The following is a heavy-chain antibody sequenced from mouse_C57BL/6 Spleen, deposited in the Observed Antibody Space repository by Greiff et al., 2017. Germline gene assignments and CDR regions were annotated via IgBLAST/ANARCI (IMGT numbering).Heavy chain of an antibody. D-gene: IGHD2-4*01. CDR1: GYTFTEYT. V-gene: IGHV1-62-2*01. J-gene: IGHJ3*01. CDR2: FYPGSGSI. CDR3: ARHEENYDCFAY. Sequence: VKVVESGAELVKPGASVKLSCKASGYTFTEYTIHWVKQRSGQGLEWIGWFYPGSGSIKYNEKFKDKATLTADKSSSTVYMELSRLTSEDSAVYFCARHEENYDCFAYWGQGTLVTVSA.